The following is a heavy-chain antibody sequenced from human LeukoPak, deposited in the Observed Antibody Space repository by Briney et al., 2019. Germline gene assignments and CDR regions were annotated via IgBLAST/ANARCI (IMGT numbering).Heavy chain of an antibody. CDR3: ARGVLAAGATGTFDI. J-gene: IGHJ3*02. D-gene: IGHD1-14*01. V-gene: IGHV3-7*03. Sequence: RSGGSLRLSCAASTFTFSNYWMSWVRQAPGKGLEWVANIKQDGSEKYYVDSVKGRFTISRDNAKTSLYLQMNSLRAEDTAVYYCARGVLAAGATGTFDIWGQGTMVTVSS. CDR2: IKQDGSEK. CDR1: TFTFSNYW.